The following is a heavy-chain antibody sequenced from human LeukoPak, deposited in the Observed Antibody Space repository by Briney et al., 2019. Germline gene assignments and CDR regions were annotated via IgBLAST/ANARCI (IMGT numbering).Heavy chain of an antibody. CDR3: ARVGGANYYYYGMDV. CDR2: IYYSGST. D-gene: IGHD2-15*01. Sequence: PSETLSLTCTVSGGSISSYYWSWIRQPPGKGLEWIGYIYYSGSTNYNPSLKSRVTISVDTSKNQFSLKLSSVTAADTAVYYCARVGGANYYYYGMDVWGQGTTVTVSS. CDR1: GGSISSYY. V-gene: IGHV4-59*08. J-gene: IGHJ6*02.